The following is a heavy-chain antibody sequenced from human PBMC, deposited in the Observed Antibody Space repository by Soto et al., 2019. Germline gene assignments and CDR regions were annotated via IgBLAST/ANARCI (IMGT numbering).Heavy chain of an antibody. CDR1: GFTFSSYW. CDR3: ARGNIAALRYYYGMDV. CDR2: IKLDGCEK. V-gene: IGHV3-7*03. D-gene: IGHD6-13*01. Sequence: GSLSLSCAASGFTFSSYWLSWVRPAPGKGLEWVANIKLDGCEKYYVDSVNGRFTISGDNAKNSLYLQMNSLRAEYTAVYYCARGNIAALRYYYGMDVWGQGTTVTVSS. J-gene: IGHJ6*02.